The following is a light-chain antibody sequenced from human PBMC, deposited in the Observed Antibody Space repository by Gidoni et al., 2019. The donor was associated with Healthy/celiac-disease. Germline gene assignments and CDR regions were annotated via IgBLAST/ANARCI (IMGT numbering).Light chain of an antibody. Sequence: ESGVTQPPGPLALSPGERATLSCRASQSVSSSYLACYQQTPGQAPRLLIDGASSRAAVLPDRFGGGGSGPVFPLTLSILSPDYFAVYSCQQYGSSPGTFGRGTKVEIK. J-gene: IGKJ1*01. CDR3: QQYGSSPGT. CDR1: QSVSSSY. V-gene: IGKV3-20*01. CDR2: GAS.